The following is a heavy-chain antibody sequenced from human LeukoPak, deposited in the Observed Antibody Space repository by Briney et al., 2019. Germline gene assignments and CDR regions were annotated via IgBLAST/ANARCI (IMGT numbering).Heavy chain of an antibody. D-gene: IGHD4-17*01. Sequence: SETLSLTCTVSGGSISSSTYNWDWIRQPPGKGLEWIGRISYSGSTYYNPSLKSRVTISVDTSKNQFSLKLSSVTAADTAVYYCARRYDYGDLKRLTRFDPWGQGTLVTVSS. CDR3: ARRYDYGDLKRLTRFDP. CDR1: GGSISSSTYN. V-gene: IGHV4-39*07. CDR2: ISYSGST. J-gene: IGHJ5*02.